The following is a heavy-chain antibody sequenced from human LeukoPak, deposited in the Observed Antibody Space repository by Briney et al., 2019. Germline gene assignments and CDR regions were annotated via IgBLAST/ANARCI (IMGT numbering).Heavy chain of an antibody. V-gene: IGHV3-23*01. CDR2: ISDSGGIT. Sequence: GGSLRLSCAASGFTFNTFVMSWVRQAPGKGLEWVSSISDSGGITYYADSVKGRFTISRDNSKDTLYLQMNSLRAEDTAVYYCAKDRSATYSNWFDPWGQGTLVTVSS. D-gene: IGHD1-26*01. J-gene: IGHJ5*02. CDR1: GFTFNTFV. CDR3: AKDRSATYSNWFDP.